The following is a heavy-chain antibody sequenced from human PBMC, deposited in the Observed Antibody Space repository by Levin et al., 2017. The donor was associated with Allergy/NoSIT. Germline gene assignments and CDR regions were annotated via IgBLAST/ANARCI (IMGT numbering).Heavy chain of an antibody. J-gene: IGHJ4*02. CDR2: TYHDGST. CDR1: GGFISGSTYY. D-gene: IGHD2-21*01. Sequence: SETLSLTCTVSGGFISGSTYYWGWIRQPPGKGLEWIGSTYHDGSTYYNPSLKSRITVSVDTSRNQFSLKVRSVTATDTAVYYCASRTYRDWGQGTLVTVSS. CDR3: ASRTYRD. V-gene: IGHV4-39*01.